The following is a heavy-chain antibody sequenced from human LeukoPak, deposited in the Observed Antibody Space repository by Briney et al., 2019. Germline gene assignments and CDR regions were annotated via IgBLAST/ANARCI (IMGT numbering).Heavy chain of an antibody. CDR1: GFTFSSYP. CDR2: ISYEGSNK. D-gene: IGHD6-25*01. Sequence: GGSLRLSCAVSGFTFSSYPMHWVPQARGKGLEWVAVISYEGSNKYYADSVKDRFTISRDNSKNTLYLQMNSLRGEHTAVSYCERVVAAAAPWFDPWGQGTLVTVSS. J-gene: IGHJ5*02. V-gene: IGHV3-30*04. CDR3: ERVVAAAAPWFDP.